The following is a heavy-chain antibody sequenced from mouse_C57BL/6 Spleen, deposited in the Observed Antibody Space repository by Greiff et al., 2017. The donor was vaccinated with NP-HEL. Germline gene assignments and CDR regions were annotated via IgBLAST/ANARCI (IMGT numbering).Heavy chain of an antibody. CDR1: GFTFSSYA. CDR3: ARDDYDATRDYYAMDY. D-gene: IGHD2-4*01. V-gene: IGHV5-4*01. J-gene: IGHJ4*01. Sequence: EVQGVESGGGLVKPGGSLKLSCAASGFTFSSYAMSWVRQTPEKRLEWVATISDGGSYTYYPDNVKGRFTISRDNAKNNLYLQMSHLKSEDTAMYYCARDDYDATRDYYAMDYWGQGTSVTVSS. CDR2: ISDGGSYT.